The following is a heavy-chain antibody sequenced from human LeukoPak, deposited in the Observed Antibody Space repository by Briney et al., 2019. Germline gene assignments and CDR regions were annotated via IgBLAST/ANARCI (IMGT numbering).Heavy chain of an antibody. CDR3: ATWEGSLDYYYYYYMDV. J-gene: IGHJ6*03. D-gene: IGHD1-26*01. CDR2: ISSSSSYI. CDR1: GFTFSSYS. Sequence: GGSLRLSCAASGFTFSSYSMNWVRQAPGKGLEWVSSISSSSSYIYYADSVKGRFTISRDNAKNSLYLQMNSLRAEDTAVYYCATWEGSLDYYYYYYMDVWGKGTTVTISS. V-gene: IGHV3-21*01.